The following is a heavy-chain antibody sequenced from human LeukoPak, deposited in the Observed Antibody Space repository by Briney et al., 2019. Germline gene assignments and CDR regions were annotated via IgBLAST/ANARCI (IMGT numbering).Heavy chain of an antibody. D-gene: IGHD3-16*01. J-gene: IGHJ6*03. CDR3: AKGLRTGVGPYMGYHYYMDV. Sequence: GGSLRLSCAASGFTFSSYAMSWVRQAPGKGLKWVSTINGNGDGTYYADSVKGRFTISRDNSYNTVSLHMNSLRDEDTGVYYCAKGLRTGVGPYMGYHYYMDVWGKGATVTVSS. CDR2: INGNGDGT. CDR1: GFTFSSYA. V-gene: IGHV3-23*01.